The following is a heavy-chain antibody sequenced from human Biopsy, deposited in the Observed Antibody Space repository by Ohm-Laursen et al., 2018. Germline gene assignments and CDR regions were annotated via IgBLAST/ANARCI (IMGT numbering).Heavy chain of an antibody. V-gene: IGHV3-48*01. CDR1: GFTFSTYA. CDR3: ARGRTGG. Sequence: SLRLSCTASGFTFSTYAMTWVRQAPGEGLEWVSFISSGSSPIYYADSVKGRFTISRDDAKNSLYLQMDSLRAEDTAVYYCARGRTGGWGQGTLVTVSS. D-gene: IGHD1/OR15-1a*01. CDR2: ISSGSSPI. J-gene: IGHJ4*02.